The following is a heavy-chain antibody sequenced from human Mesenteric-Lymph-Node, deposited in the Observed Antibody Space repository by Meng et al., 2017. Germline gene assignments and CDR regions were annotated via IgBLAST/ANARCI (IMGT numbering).Heavy chain of an antibody. V-gene: IGHV4-4*02. J-gene: IGHJ5*02. Sequence: HVARPQLCPELLKTSRSLFITCPVFGGSTTSGYCWSWIRRTPGKGLEWIGETYQNGSPNYNPSLKSRVTISVDKSKNQSSLKLTSVTAADTAFYYSAREVVFACTRNWLNPWGQGTLVTVSS. CDR3: AREVVFACTRNWLNP. D-gene: IGHD3-16*01. CDR1: GGSTTSGYC. CDR2: TYQNGSP.